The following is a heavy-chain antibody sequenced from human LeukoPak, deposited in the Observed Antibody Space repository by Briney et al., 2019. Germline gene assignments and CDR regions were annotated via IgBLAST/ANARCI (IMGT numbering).Heavy chain of an antibody. J-gene: IGHJ4*02. CDR1: GFTFSSYE. CDR2: ITSSGSTI. Sequence: GGSLGLSCAASGFTFSSYEMNWVRQAPGKGLEWVSYITSSGSTIYYADSVKGRFTISRDNAKKSLYLQMNSLRAEDTAVYYCARAKPKNMVRGLIMRRESRYYFDYWGQGTLVTVSS. V-gene: IGHV3-48*03. CDR3: ARAKPKNMVRGLIMRRESRYYFDY. D-gene: IGHD3-10*01.